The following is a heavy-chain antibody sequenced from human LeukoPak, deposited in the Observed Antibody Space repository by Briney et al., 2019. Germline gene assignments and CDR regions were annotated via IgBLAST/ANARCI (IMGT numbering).Heavy chain of an antibody. Sequence: GGSLRLSCAASEFTFSDYYMSWIRQAPGKGLEWVSYISSSSSYTNYADSVKGRFTISRDNAKNSLYLQMNSLRAEDTAVYYCASRRDNWFDPWGQGTLVTVSS. CDR1: EFTFSDYY. V-gene: IGHV3-11*06. CDR2: ISSSSSYT. CDR3: ASRRDNWFDP. J-gene: IGHJ5*02.